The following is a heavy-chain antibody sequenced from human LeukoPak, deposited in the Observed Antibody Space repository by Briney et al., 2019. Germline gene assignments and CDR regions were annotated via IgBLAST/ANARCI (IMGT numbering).Heavy chain of an antibody. Sequence: GGSLRLSCAASGFTFSNAWMSWVRQAPGKGLEWVGRIKSKTDGGTTDYAAPVKGRFTISRDDSKNMLYLQMNSLKTEDTAVYYCTTDSITIFGVVTNFDYWGQGTLVTVSS. CDR2: IKSKTDGGTT. J-gene: IGHJ4*02. V-gene: IGHV3-15*01. CDR1: GFTFSNAW. CDR3: TTDSITIFGVVTNFDY. D-gene: IGHD3-3*01.